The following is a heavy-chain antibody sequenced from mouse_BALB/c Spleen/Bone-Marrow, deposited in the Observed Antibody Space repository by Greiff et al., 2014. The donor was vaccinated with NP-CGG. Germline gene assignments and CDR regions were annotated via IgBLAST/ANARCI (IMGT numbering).Heavy chain of an antibody. CDR2: ISDGGSYT. CDR3: ARDRGVQGYAMDY. CDR1: GFTFSDYY. V-gene: IGHV5-4*02. Sequence: EVQGVESGGGLVKPGGPLKLSCAASGFTFSDYYMYWVRQTPEKRLEWVATISDGGSYTYYPDSVKGRFTISRDIAKNNLYLQMSSLKSEDTAMYYCARDRGVQGYAMDYWGQGTSVTVSS. J-gene: IGHJ4*01. D-gene: IGHD2-14*01.